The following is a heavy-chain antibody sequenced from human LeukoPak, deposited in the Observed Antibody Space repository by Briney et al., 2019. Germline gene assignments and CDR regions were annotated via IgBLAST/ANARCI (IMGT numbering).Heavy chain of an antibody. Sequence: GGSLRLSCAASGFTFGAYAMSWVRQAPGKGLEWVSGIGGSGVSTYYADSVKGRFTISRDNSKNSLYLQMNSLRAEDTAVYYCAGADYWGQGTLVTVSS. D-gene: IGHD1-26*01. CDR2: IGGSGVST. V-gene: IGHV3-23*01. CDR3: AGADY. CDR1: GFTFGAYA. J-gene: IGHJ4*02.